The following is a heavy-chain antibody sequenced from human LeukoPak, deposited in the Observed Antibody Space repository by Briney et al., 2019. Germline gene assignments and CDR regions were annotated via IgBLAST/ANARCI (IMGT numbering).Heavy chain of an antibody. CDR1: GGSISSYY. Sequence: SETLSLTCTVSGGSISSYYWSWIRQPPGKGLEWIGYIYYSGSTNYNPSLKSRVTISVDTSKNQFSLKLSSVTAADTAVYYCARRYSSGWYFDYWGQGTLVTVSS. CDR2: IYYSGST. D-gene: IGHD6-19*01. J-gene: IGHJ4*02. V-gene: IGHV4-59*01. CDR3: ARRYSSGWYFDY.